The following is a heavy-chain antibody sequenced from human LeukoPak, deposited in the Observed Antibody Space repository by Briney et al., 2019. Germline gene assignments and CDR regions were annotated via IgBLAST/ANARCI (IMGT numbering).Heavy chain of an antibody. V-gene: IGHV4-4*07. Sequence: SETLSLTCTVSGGSISSYYWSWIRQPAGKGLEWIGRIYTSGSTNYNPSLKSRVTISVDTSNNQFSLTLNSVTAADTAVYYCTRSYYHYYYYMDVWGKGTTVTVSS. J-gene: IGHJ6*03. CDR2: IYTSGST. CDR3: TRSYYHYYYYMDV. CDR1: GGSISSYY. D-gene: IGHD1-26*01.